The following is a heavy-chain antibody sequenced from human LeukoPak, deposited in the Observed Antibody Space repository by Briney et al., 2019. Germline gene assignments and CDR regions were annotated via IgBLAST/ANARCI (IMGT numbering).Heavy chain of an antibody. CDR3: AKNDIVVPDRGAFDI. D-gene: IGHD3-22*01. Sequence: GGSLRLSCAASGFTFSTYGMHWVRQAPGKGLEWVSFIRHDGSNKYYVDSVKGRFTISRDNSKNTLYLQMNSLRTEDTAVYYCAKNDIVVPDRGAFDIWGQGTMVTVSS. V-gene: IGHV3-30*02. CDR2: IRHDGSNK. CDR1: GFTFSTYG. J-gene: IGHJ3*02.